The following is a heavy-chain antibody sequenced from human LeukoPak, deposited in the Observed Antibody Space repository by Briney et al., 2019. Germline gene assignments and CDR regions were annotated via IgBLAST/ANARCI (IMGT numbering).Heavy chain of an antibody. J-gene: IGHJ4*02. CDR1: GFTFRDYW. CDR3: AREWLNSGSLTEY. V-gene: IGHV3-74*01. Sequence: GGSLRLSCAASGFTFRDYWMHWVRQAPGKGLVWVSRIDNDGRNITYADSVKGRFTISRDNAKNTLYLQLNSLGAEDTAVYYCAREWLNSGSLTEYWGQGALVTVSS. CDR2: IDNDGRNI. D-gene: IGHD1-26*01.